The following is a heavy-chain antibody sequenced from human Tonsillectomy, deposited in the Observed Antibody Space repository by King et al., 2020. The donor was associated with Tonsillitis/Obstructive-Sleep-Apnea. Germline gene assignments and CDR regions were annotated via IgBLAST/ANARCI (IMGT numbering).Heavy chain of an antibody. CDR3: ARSLGYCSGGSCYSRKRRVDY. J-gene: IGHJ4*02. CDR2: INHSGST. Sequence: VQLQQWGAGLLKPSETLSLTCAVYGGSFSGYYWSWIRQPPGKGLEWIGEINHSGSTNYNPSLKSRVTISVDTSKNQFSLKLSSVTAADTAVYYCARSLGYCSGGSCYSRKRRVDYWGQGTLVTVSS. V-gene: IGHV4-34*01. D-gene: IGHD2-15*01. CDR1: GGSFSGYY.